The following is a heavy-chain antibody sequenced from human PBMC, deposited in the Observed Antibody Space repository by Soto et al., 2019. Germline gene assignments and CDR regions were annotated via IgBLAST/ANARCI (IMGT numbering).Heavy chain of an antibody. Sequence: QVQLQESGPGLVKPSETLSLTCTVSGGSISGYYWTWIRQPAGEGLEWIGRIYTSGSTNYNPSLKSRVTMSVDTSKNQFSLKLSSVTAADTAIYYCASEVDTALVPHYFDYWGQGALVTVSS. CDR3: ASEVDTALVPHYFDY. J-gene: IGHJ4*02. CDR1: GGSISGYY. D-gene: IGHD5-18*01. CDR2: IYTSGST. V-gene: IGHV4-4*07.